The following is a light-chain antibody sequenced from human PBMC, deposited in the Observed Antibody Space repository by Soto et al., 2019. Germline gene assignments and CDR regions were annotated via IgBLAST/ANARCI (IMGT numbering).Light chain of an antibody. J-gene: IGKJ4*01. Sequence: EIVLTQSPGTLSLSPGERATLSCRASQSVSSNYLAWYQKKPGQAPRLLIYGASSRATGIPDRFSGSGSGTDFILTISRLEPEDFAVYYCQQYGSSSLTFGGGTKVEIK. CDR2: GAS. V-gene: IGKV3-20*01. CDR1: QSVSSNY. CDR3: QQYGSSSLT.